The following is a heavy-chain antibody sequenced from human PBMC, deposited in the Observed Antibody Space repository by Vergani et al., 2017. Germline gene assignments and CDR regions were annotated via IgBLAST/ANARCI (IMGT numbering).Heavy chain of an antibody. J-gene: IGHJ1*01. CDR3: ARALRYCSGGSCYPDWHFQH. D-gene: IGHD2-15*01. Sequence: QVQMVDAGGAVVQLGRSLRLSCAASGFTLSSYGMYGVGQAPGKGLAWVAVVWFYGSKNYYADPVKGRFTISRDNSKNTLYLQMNSLRAEDTAVYYCARALRYCSGGSCYPDWHFQHWSQGSLVTV. V-gene: IGHV3-33*01. CDR1: GFTLSSYG. CDR2: VWFYGSKN.